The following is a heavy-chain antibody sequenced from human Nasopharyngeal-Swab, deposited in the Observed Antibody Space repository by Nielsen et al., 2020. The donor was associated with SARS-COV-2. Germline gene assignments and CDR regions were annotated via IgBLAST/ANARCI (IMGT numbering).Heavy chain of an antibody. D-gene: IGHD7-27*01. CDR3: APDPNWGLGY. CDR2: ISYDGSNK. Sequence: GESLKISCAASGFTFSSYAVHWVRQAPGKGLEWVAVISYDGSNKYYADSVKGRFTISRDNSKNLLYLQMNSLRVEDTATYYCAPDPNWGLGYWGRGTLVTVSS. J-gene: IGHJ4*02. V-gene: IGHV3-30-3*01. CDR1: GFTFSSYA.